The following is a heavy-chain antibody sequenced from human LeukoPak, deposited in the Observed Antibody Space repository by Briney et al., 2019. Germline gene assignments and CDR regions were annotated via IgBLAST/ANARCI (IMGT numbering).Heavy chain of an antibody. V-gene: IGHV4-39*01. CDR2: IYYSEST. D-gene: IGHD3-10*01. CDR3: ASYGSGSYYIPLAFDY. CDR1: GGSISSSSYY. J-gene: IGHJ4*02. Sequence: SETMSLTCTVSGGSISSSSYYWGRIREPPGKGLEWIGSIYYSESTYYNPSLKSRFTISVDPSKNQFSLKLSSVTAADTAVYYCASYGSGSYYIPLAFDYWGQGTLVTVSS.